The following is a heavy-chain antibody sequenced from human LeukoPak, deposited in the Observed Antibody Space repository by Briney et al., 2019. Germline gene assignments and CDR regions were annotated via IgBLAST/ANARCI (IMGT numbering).Heavy chain of an antibody. CDR3: ARAKAPDVIYGVFDY. D-gene: IGHD4-17*01. J-gene: IGHJ4*02. Sequence: ASVKVSCKASGYTFTSYDINWVRQAPGQGLEWMGWINPNSGGTNYARKFQGRVTMTRDTSISTAYMELSRLRSDDTAVYYCARAKAPDVIYGVFDYWGQGTLVTVSS. V-gene: IGHV1-2*02. CDR1: GYTFTSYD. CDR2: INPNSGGT.